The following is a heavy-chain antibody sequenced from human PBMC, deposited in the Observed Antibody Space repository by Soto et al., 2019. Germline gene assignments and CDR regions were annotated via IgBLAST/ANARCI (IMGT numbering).Heavy chain of an antibody. V-gene: IGHV1-46*01. CDR3: ARQARYCTNGVCSSYGMDV. CDR2: INPSGGST. Sequence: QVQLVQSRAEVKKPGASVKVSCKASGYTFTSYYMHWVRQAPGQGLEWMGIINPSGGSTSYAQKFQGRVTMTRDTSTSTVYMELSSLRSEDTAVYYCARQARYCTNGVCSSYGMDVWVQGTTVTVSS. J-gene: IGHJ6*02. D-gene: IGHD2-8*01. CDR1: GYTFTSYY.